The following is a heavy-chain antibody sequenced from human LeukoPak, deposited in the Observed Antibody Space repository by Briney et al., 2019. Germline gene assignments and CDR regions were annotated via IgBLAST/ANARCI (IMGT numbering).Heavy chain of an antibody. V-gene: IGHV4-34*01. CDR3: ASDALVSAAILFY. D-gene: IGHD2-2*02. CDR1: GGSFTGYS. Sequence: SETLSLTCAVYGGSFTGYSWTWIRHPPGKGLEWIGDINHSGSTNYNPSLRSRLTISIDTSKNQFSLKLRSVTAADTAMYFCASDALVSAAILFYWGQGTQVTVSS. CDR2: INHSGST. J-gene: IGHJ4*02.